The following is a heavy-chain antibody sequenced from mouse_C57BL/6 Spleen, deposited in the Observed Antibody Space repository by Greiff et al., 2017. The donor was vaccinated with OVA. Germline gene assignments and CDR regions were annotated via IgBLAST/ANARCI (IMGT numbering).Heavy chain of an antibody. D-gene: IGHD1-1*01. J-gene: IGHJ3*01. V-gene: IGHV1-22*01. Sequence: VHVKQSGPELVKPGASVKMSCKASGYTFTDYNMHWVKQSHGKSLEWIGYINPNNGGTSYNQKFKGKATLTVNKSSSTAYMELRSLTSEDSAVYYCARADYYGSSPAWFAYWGQGTLVTVSA. CDR2: INPNNGGT. CDR1: GYTFTDYN. CDR3: ARADYYGSSPAWFAY.